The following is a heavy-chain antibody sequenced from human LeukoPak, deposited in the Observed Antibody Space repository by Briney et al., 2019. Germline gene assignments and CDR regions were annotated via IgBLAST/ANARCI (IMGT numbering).Heavy chain of an antibody. V-gene: IGHV3-21*01. CDR1: GFTFSSYS. CDR2: ISSSSSYI. Sequence: GGSLRLSCAASGFTFSSYSMNWVRQAPGKGLEWVSSISSSSSYIYYADSVKGRSTISRDNTENSLYLQMNSLRAEDTAVYYCARGNWFDPWGQGTLVTVSS. CDR3: ARGNWFDP. J-gene: IGHJ5*02.